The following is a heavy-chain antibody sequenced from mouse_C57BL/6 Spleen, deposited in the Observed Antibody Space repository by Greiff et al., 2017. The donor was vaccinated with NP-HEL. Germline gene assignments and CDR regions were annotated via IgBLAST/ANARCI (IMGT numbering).Heavy chain of an antibody. D-gene: IGHD1-3*01. V-gene: IGHV2-9*02. CDR2: IWAGGST. Sequence: GMRVESGPGLVAPSQSLSITCTVSGFSLTSYGVHWVRQPPGKGLEWLGVIWAGGSTNYNSALMSRLSISKDNSKSQVCLKMNSLQTDDTAMYYCARLEDIWGQGTTLTVSS. CDR1: GFSLTSYG. J-gene: IGHJ2*01. CDR3: ARLEDI.